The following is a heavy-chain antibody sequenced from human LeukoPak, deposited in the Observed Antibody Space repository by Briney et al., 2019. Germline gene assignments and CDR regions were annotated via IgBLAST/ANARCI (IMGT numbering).Heavy chain of an antibody. CDR3: ARDNVAAAGIDY. D-gene: IGHD6-13*01. CDR2: INPSGGST. Sequence: ASVKVSCKASGYTFTSYYMHWVRQAPGQGLEWMGIINPSGGSTSYAQKFQGRVTMARDTSTSTVYMELSSLRSEDTAVYYCARDNVAAAGIDYWGQGTLVTVSS. CDR1: GYTFTSYY. V-gene: IGHV1-46*01. J-gene: IGHJ4*02.